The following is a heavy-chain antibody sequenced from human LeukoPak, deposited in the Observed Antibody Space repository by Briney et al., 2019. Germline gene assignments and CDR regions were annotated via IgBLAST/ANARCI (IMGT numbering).Heavy chain of an antibody. CDR3: ARRVAGNWFDP. Sequence: SETLSLTCTVSGGSISSYYWGWIRQPPGKGLEWIGSIHYSGSTYYNPSLKSRVTISVDTSKNQFSLKLSSVTAADTAVYYCARRVAGNWFDPWGQGTLVTVSS. J-gene: IGHJ5*02. V-gene: IGHV4-39*01. CDR1: GGSISSYY. CDR2: IHYSGST. D-gene: IGHD1-14*01.